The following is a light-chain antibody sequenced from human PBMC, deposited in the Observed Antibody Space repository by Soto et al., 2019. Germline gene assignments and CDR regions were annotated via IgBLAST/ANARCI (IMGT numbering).Light chain of an antibody. CDR3: NSNTSSGTRV. V-gene: IGLV2-14*01. J-gene: IGLJ1*01. CDR2: EVT. Sequence: QSVLTQPASVSGSPGQSITISCTGTSTDVGRYNHVSWYQHHPGKAPKLMIYEVTNRPSGVSNRFSGSKSGYTASLTISGLQAEDEAPYYCNSNTSSGTRVFGTGTKVTVL. CDR1: STDVGRYNH.